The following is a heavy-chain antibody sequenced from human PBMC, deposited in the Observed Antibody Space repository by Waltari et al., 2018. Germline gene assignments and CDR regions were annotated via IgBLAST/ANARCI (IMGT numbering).Heavy chain of an antibody. J-gene: IGHJ4*02. Sequence: QVQVVESGGGVVQPGGSLRLSCAASGFTCRSYGMHWVRQAPGKGLEWVSFLAYDGRHDSYADSVKGRFTIARDHSKNTLHLQMNSLREDDTAVYHCAKDVASYCSGGSCYTLDSWGQGTPVTVSS. CDR1: GFTCRSYG. V-gene: IGHV3-30*02. D-gene: IGHD2-15*01. CDR3: AKDVASYCSGGSCYTLDS. CDR2: LAYDGRHD.